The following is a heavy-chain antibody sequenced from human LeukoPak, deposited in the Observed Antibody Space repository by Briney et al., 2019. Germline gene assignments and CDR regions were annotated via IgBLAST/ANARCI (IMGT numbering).Heavy chain of an antibody. Sequence: SETLSLTCTVSGRSINNGYFWGWLRPPPGKGLEWIASIHHSGTASYNPSLESRVTISVDTSKNQFSLRLSSVTAADTAVYYCARDRGALGATVPAIFAVNFFDSWGQGTLGTVSS. V-gene: IGHV4-38-2*02. J-gene: IGHJ4*02. CDR1: GRSINNGYF. D-gene: IGHD2-2*02. CDR2: IHHSGTA. CDR3: ARDRGALGATVPAIFAVNFFDS.